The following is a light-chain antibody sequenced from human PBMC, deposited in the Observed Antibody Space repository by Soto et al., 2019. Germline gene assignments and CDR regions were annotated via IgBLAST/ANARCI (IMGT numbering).Light chain of an antibody. V-gene: IGKV3-15*01. CDR2: GAS. CDR3: QQYNNWPPAWT. J-gene: IGKJ1*01. Sequence: EIVMTQSAATLSVSPGERATLSCRASQSVSSNLAWYQQKPGQAPRLLIYGASTRATGIPARFSGSGSGTEFTLTISSLQSEDSAVYYCQQYNNWPPAWTFGQGTKVEIK. CDR1: QSVSSN.